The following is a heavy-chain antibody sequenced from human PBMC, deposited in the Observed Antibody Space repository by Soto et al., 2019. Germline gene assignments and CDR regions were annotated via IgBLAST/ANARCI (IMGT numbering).Heavy chain of an antibody. J-gene: IGHJ4*02. CDR2: IDPSDSYT. CDR1: GYTFTKNW. V-gene: IGHV5-10-1*01. D-gene: IGHD3-16*01. Sequence: PGESLKISCQASGYTFTKNWISWVRQMPGKGLEWMGRIDPSDSYTNYSPSFQGHVTISADKSISTAYLQWSSLKASDTAMYYCARQALGIMITFGGIDYWGQGTLVTVSS. CDR3: ARQALGIMITFGGIDY.